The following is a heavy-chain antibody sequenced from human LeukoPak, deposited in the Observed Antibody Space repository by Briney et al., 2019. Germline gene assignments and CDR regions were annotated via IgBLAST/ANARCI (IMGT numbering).Heavy chain of an antibody. V-gene: IGHV3-9*01. CDR2: ISWNSGSM. CDR1: GFTFDDYA. Sequence: PGGSLRLSCAASGFTFDDYAMHWVRQAPGKGLEWVSGISWNSGSMGYADSVKGRFTISRDNSKNTLYLQMDSLRAEDTAVYYCARDRAWNYFDYWGQGTLVTVSS. CDR3: ARDRAWNYFDY. J-gene: IGHJ4*02. D-gene: IGHD3-3*01.